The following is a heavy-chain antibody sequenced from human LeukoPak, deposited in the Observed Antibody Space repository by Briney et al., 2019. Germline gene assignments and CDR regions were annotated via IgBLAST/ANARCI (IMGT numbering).Heavy chain of an antibody. CDR1: GGTFSSYA. D-gene: IGHD6-25*01. J-gene: IGHJ6*04. CDR3: ASQPQRRWYYYGMDV. Sequence: SVKVSCRASGGTFSSYAISWVRQAPGQGLEWMGGIIPIFGTANYAQKFQGRVTITADESTSTAYMELSSLRSEDTAVYYCASQPQRRWYYYGMDVWGKGTTVTVSS. CDR2: IIPIFGTA. V-gene: IGHV1-69*13.